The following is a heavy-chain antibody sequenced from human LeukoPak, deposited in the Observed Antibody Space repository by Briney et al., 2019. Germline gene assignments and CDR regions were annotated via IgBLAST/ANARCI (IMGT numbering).Heavy chain of an antibody. J-gene: IGHJ3*02. CDR1: GGSITSDSYY. CDR3: SRDATYFYDRSGYYYPYDAFDI. V-gene: IGHV4-31*03. CDR2: IYYTGAT. Sequence: PSETLSPTCTVSGGSITSDSYYWSWIRQHPGKGLEWIGYIYYTGATDYSPSLKSRVIISLDTSKNQFSLNLSPVTAADTAVYYCSRDATYFYDRSGYYYPYDAFDIWGQGTMVTVSS. D-gene: IGHD3-22*01.